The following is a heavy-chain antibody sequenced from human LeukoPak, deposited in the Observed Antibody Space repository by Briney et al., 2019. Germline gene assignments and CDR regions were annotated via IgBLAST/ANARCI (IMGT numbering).Heavy chain of an antibody. V-gene: IGHV3-30*02. D-gene: IGHD4-17*01. J-gene: IGHJ4*02. Sequence: GGSLRLSCAASGFTFSSYCMHWVRQAPGKGLEWVAFIRYDGSNKSYADSVKGRFTISRDNSKNTLYLQMNGLRAEDTAVFYCAKGRQYGDSDYWGQGTLVTVSS. CDR1: GFTFSSYC. CDR3: AKGRQYGDSDY. CDR2: IRYDGSNK.